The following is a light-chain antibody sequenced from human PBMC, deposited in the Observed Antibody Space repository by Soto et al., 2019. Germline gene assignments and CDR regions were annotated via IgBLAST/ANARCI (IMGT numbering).Light chain of an antibody. J-gene: IGKJ2*01. V-gene: IGKV3-20*01. CDR1: QSVSSSY. CDR2: GAS. Sequence: EIVLTQSPGTLSLSPGERATLSYRASQSVSSSYLAWYQQKPGQAPRLLIYGASSRATGIPDRFSGSGSGTDFTLTISRLEPEDFAVYYCQQYGSSPSGTFGQGTKLEIK. CDR3: QQYGSSPSGT.